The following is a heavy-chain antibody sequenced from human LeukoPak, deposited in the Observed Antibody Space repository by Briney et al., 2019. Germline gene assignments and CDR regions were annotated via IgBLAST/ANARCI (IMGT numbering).Heavy chain of an antibody. V-gene: IGHV4-59*08. CDR2: VYYSGST. Sequence: SETLSLTCSVSGVPISSYFWSWIRQSPGKGLEWIGYVYYSGSTNCNPSLNTLVTTSLDTSKYQFSLRLSSVTAADTAVYYCARHTTVLVHYFDYWGQGTLVTVSS. D-gene: IGHD3-10*01. CDR1: GVPISSYF. J-gene: IGHJ4*02. CDR3: ARHTTVLVHYFDY.